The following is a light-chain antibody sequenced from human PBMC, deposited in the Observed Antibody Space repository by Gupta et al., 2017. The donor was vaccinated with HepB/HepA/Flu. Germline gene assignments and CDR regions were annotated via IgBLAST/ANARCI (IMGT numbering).Light chain of an antibody. V-gene: IGKV1-39*01. CDR1: QSISIY. Sequence: DIQMTQSPSALSASVGDRVTITCRASQSISIYLDWYYQKPGKSPELLIYAASRLQSGVPSRFSGSGSGTVFTLTISMLQPEDFGTYYCQQGLSTPWTFGQGTKVEIK. J-gene: IGKJ1*01. CDR2: AAS. CDR3: QQGLSTPWT.